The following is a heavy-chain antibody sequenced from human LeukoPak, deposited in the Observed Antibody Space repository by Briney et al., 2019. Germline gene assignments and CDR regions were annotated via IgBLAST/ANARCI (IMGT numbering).Heavy chain of an antibody. CDR3: ARDIVGATSSMSV. Sequence: ASVTVSCTASGGTFSSYAISWVRQAPGQGLEWMGWISAYNGNTNYAQKLQGRVTMTTDTSTSTAYMELRSLRSDDTAVYYCARDIVGATSSMSVWGQGTLVTVSS. V-gene: IGHV1-18*01. D-gene: IGHD1-26*01. CDR2: ISAYNGNT. CDR1: GGTFSSYA. J-gene: IGHJ4*02.